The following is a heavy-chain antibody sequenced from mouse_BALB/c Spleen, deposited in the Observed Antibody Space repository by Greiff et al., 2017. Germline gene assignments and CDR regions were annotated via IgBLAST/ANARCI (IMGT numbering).Heavy chain of an antibody. J-gene: IGHJ1*01. CDR3: NADNYGSSYGYFDV. D-gene: IGHD1-1*01. Sequence: EVQLQQSGAELVRSGASVKLSCTASGFTIKDYYMHWVKQRPEQGLEWIGWIDPEDGDTEYAPKFQGNATMTADTSSNTAYLQLSSLTSEDTAVYYCNADNYGSSYGYFDVWGEGTTVTVSS. CDR1: GFTIKDYY. CDR2: IDPEDGDT. V-gene: IGHV14-4*02.